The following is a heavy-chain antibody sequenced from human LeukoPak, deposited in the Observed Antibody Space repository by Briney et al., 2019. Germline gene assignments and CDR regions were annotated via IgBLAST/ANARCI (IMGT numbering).Heavy chain of an antibody. CDR3: ARALDYYGSGSYWNFDY. D-gene: IGHD3-10*01. CDR2: ISSSGSII. J-gene: IGHJ4*02. CDR1: GFTFSNAW. Sequence: TGGSLRLSCAASGFTFSNAWMSWVRQAPGKGLEWVSYISSSGSIIYYADSVKGRFTISRDNAKNSLYLQMNSLRAEDTAVYYCARALDYYGSGSYWNFDYWGQGTLVTVSS. V-gene: IGHV3-11*04.